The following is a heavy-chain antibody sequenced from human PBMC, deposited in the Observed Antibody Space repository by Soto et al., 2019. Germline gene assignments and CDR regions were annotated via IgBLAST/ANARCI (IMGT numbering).Heavy chain of an antibody. CDR2: ISYDGSNK. CDR3: AKDPTHYYDSSDNWFDP. V-gene: IGHV3-30*18. D-gene: IGHD3-22*01. J-gene: IGHJ5*02. Sequence: SGFTFSSDGMHWGRQATGRGLEWVAVISYDGSNKYYADSVKGRFTISRDNSKNTLYLQMNSLRAEDTAVYYCAKDPTHYYDSSDNWFDPWGQGTLVTVSS. CDR1: GFTFSSDG.